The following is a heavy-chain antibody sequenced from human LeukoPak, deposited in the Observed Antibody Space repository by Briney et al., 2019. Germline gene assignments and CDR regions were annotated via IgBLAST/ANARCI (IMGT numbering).Heavy chain of an antibody. D-gene: IGHD3-16*01. Sequence: GGSLRLSCAASGFTFSSYAMSWVRQAPGKGLEWVSAISGSGGSTYYADSVKGRFTISRDNSKNTLYLQMNSLRAEDTAVYYCARDLYYDYVWGSPDYWGQGTLVTVSS. J-gene: IGHJ4*02. V-gene: IGHV3-23*01. CDR3: ARDLYYDYVWGSPDY. CDR1: GFTFSSYA. CDR2: ISGSGGST.